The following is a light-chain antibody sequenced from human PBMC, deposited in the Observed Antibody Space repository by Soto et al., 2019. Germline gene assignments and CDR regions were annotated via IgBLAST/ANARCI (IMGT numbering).Light chain of an antibody. CDR3: QDSGTSAPWT. CDR2: RGS. J-gene: IGKJ1*01. CDR1: QNIRGNE. V-gene: IGKV3-20*01. Sequence: VLTQSPGTLSLSPGERTTLSCRASQNIRGNELAWYQQKPGQPPRLLIYRGSSRAPGIPDRFSGRGSGTDFPLTIPSLEPEDCAVYYCQDSGTSAPWTFGQGTRVEIK.